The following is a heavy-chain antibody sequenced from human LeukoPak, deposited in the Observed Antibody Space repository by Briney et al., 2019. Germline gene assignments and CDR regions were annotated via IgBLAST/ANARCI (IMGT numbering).Heavy chain of an antibody. CDR2: IRYDGSNK. J-gene: IGHJ4*02. Sequence: GGSLRLSCAASGFTFNSYGMHWVRQAPGKGLEWVAFIRYDGSNKLYADSVEGRFTISRDNSKNTLYLQMNSLRAEDTAVYYCAKDSGSYYLGNWGQGTLVTVSS. D-gene: IGHD1-26*01. CDR3: AKDSGSYYLGN. V-gene: IGHV3-30*02. CDR1: GFTFNSYG.